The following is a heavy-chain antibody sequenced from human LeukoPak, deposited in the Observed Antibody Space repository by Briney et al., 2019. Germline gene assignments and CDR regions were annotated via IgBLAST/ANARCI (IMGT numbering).Heavy chain of an antibody. CDR3: ARDRDDYDSSGYYSLIFDY. Sequence: ASVKVSCKASGYTFTSYGISWVRQAPGQGLEWVGWISAYNGNTNYAQKLQGRVTMTTDTSTSTAYMELRSLRSDDTAVYYCARDRDDYDSSGYYSLIFDYWGQGTLVTVSS. J-gene: IGHJ4*02. V-gene: IGHV1-18*01. CDR1: GYTFTSYG. CDR2: ISAYNGNT. D-gene: IGHD3-22*01.